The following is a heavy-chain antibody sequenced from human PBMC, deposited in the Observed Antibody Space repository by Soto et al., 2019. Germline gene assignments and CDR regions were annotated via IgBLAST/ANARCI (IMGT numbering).Heavy chain of an antibody. V-gene: IGHV3-7*03. Sequence: GGSLRLSCAASVFSFRSYWMSWVRQAPGKGLEWVATIKEDGSETYYVESVKGRFTISRDNAKNSLHLQMNRLRAEDTAVYYCARAPWGTLNFDSWGQGTLVTVSS. CDR3: ARAPWGTLNFDS. CDR2: IKEDGSET. J-gene: IGHJ4*02. D-gene: IGHD7-27*01. CDR1: VFSFRSYW.